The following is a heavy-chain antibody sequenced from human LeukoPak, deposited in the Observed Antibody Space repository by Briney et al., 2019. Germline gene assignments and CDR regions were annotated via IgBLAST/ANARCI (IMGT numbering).Heavy chain of an antibody. Sequence: GGSLRLSCAASGFTVSSNYMSWVRQAPGKGLEWVGRIKSKTDGGTIDYAAPVKGRFTISRDDSKDTLFLQMNSLKTEDTAVYYCTTDLSELDDSGYYAKYFHHWGQGTLVSVSS. V-gene: IGHV3-15*01. CDR1: GFTVSSNY. CDR3: TTDLSELDDSGYYAKYFHH. J-gene: IGHJ1*01. CDR2: IKSKTDGGTI. D-gene: IGHD3-22*01.